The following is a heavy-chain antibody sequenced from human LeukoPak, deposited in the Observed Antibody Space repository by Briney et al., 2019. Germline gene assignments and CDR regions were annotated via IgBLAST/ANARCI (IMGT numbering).Heavy chain of an antibody. Sequence: GGSLRLSCAASGFTFSSYGMHWVRQAPGKGLEWVAFIRYDGSNKYYVDSVKGRFTISRDNSKNTLYLQMNSLRAEDTAVYYCAKDLAAGTTGGDWFDPWGQGTLVTVSS. D-gene: IGHD1-7*01. J-gene: IGHJ5*02. CDR3: AKDLAAGTTGGDWFDP. CDR2: IRYDGSNK. CDR1: GFTFSSYG. V-gene: IGHV3-30*02.